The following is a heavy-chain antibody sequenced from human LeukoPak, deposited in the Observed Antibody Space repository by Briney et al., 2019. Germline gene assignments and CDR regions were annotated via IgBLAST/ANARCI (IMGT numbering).Heavy chain of an antibody. J-gene: IGHJ4*02. CDR2: ISYDGSNK. CDR1: GFTFSSYA. D-gene: IGHD3-22*01. CDR3: ARDGGYYDSSGPFDY. V-gene: IGHV3-30-3*01. Sequence: GGFLRLSCAASGFTFSSYAMHWVRQAPGKGLEWVAVISYDGSNKYYADSVKGRFTISRDNSKNTLYLQMNSLRAEDTAVYYCARDGGYYDSSGPFDYWGQGTLVTVSS.